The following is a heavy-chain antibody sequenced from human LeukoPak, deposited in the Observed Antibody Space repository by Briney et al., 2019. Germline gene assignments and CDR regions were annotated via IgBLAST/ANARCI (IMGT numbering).Heavy chain of an antibody. CDR2: ISYDGSNK. Sequence: GGSLRLSCAASGFTFSSYAMHWVRQAPGKGLEWVAVISYDGSNKYYADSVKGRFTISRDNSKNTLYLQMNSLRAEDTAVYYCASLSNWGQGTLVTVTS. CDR3: ASLSN. J-gene: IGHJ4*02. V-gene: IGHV3-30-3*01. D-gene: IGHD2/OR15-2a*01. CDR1: GFTFSSYA.